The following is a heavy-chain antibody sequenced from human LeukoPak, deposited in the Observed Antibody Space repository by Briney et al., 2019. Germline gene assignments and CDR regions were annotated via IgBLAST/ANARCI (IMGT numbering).Heavy chain of an antibody. Sequence: PSETLSLTCTVSGGSISSGSYYGSGIRQPPGKGLEWMGRIYTSGSTNYNPSLKSRVTISVDTSKNQFSLKLSSVTAADTAVYYCAGPSTTSYGLRDSAYAFDIWGQGTMVTVSS. CDR1: GGSISSGSYY. V-gene: IGHV4-61*02. J-gene: IGHJ3*02. CDR2: IYTSGST. D-gene: IGHD4-17*01. CDR3: AGPSTTSYGLRDSAYAFDI.